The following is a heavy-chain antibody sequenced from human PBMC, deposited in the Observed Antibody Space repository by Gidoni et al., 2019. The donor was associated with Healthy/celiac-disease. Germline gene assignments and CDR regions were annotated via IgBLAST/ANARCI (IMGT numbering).Heavy chain of an antibody. CDR2: IFHSGST. CDR1: GYSISSGCY. Sequence: QVQLQESGPGLVKPSETLSLTCTVSGYSISSGCYWGWIRQPPGKGLEWIVGIFHSGSTYYNPSRKSRVTISVDTSKNQFSLKLISVTAADTAVYYCARDQDCSSTSCYYYYYGMDVWGQGTTVTVSS. CDR3: ARDQDCSSTSCYYYYYGMDV. V-gene: IGHV4-38-2*02. J-gene: IGHJ6*02. D-gene: IGHD2-2*01.